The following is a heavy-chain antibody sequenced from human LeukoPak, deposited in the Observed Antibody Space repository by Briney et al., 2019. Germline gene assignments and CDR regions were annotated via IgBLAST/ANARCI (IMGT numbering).Heavy chain of an antibody. D-gene: IGHD6-13*01. J-gene: IGHJ3*02. Sequence: GGSLRLSCAASGFTFSDYYMSWIRQAPGKGLEWVSAISGSGGSTYYADSVKGRFTISRDNSKNTLYLQMNSLRAEDTAVYYCAKSFGNPEGIAAAGTLDAFDIWGQGTMVTVSS. CDR2: ISGSGGST. V-gene: IGHV3-23*01. CDR1: GFTFSDYY. CDR3: AKSFGNPEGIAAAGTLDAFDI.